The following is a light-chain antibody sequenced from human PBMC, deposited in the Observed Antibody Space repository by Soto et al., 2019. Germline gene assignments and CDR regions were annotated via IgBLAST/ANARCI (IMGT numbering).Light chain of an antibody. CDR2: GAS. CDR3: KKYKNCPPAT. V-gene: IGKV3-15*01. Sequence: EIVMTQSPATLSVSPGERATLSCRASQSVSSSLAWYQQKPGQAPRLLIYGASTRATGIPARFSGSGSGTDFPQTTSSLRSKIFTFYSCKKYKNCPPATSGEGPKV. CDR1: QSVSSS. J-gene: IGKJ4*01.